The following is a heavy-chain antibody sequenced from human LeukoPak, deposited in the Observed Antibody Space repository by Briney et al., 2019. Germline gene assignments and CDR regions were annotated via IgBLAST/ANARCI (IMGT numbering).Heavy chain of an antibody. CDR1: GFTFSSYW. Sequence: PGGSLRLSCAASGFTFSSYWMHWVRQAPGKGLVWVSRINSDGSSTSYADSVKGRFTISRDNAKNTLYLQMNSLRAEDTAVYYCARDRSPYDSSGYKRRAGFDYWGQGTLVTVSS. CDR2: INSDGSST. J-gene: IGHJ4*02. D-gene: IGHD3-22*01. V-gene: IGHV3-74*01. CDR3: ARDRSPYDSSGYKRRAGFDY.